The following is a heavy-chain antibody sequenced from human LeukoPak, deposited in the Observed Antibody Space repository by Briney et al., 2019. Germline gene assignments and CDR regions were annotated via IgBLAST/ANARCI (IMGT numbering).Heavy chain of an antibody. V-gene: IGHV4-39*07. CDR3: ARDREGYCSGGSCYSRLENYFDY. CDR1: GGSISSSSYY. J-gene: IGHJ4*02. D-gene: IGHD2-15*01. CDR2: IYYSGST. Sequence: PSETLSLTCTVSGGSISSSSYYWGWIRQPPGKGLEWIGSIYYSGSTYYNPSLKSRVTISVDTSKNQFSLKLSSVTAADTAVYYCARDREGYCSGGSCYSRLENYFDYWGQGTLVTVSS.